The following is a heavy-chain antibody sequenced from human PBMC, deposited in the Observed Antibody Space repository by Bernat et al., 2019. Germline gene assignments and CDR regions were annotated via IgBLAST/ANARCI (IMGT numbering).Heavy chain of an antibody. CDR2: ISSSSSYI. D-gene: IGHD3-22*01. J-gene: IGHJ6*02. CDR1: GFTFSSYS. CDR3: ARDLGPGYDSSGN. Sequence: EVQLVESGGGLVKPGGSLRLSCAASGFTFSSYSMNWVRQAPGKGLEWVSSISSSSSYIYYADSVKGRFTISRDNAKNSLYLQMNSLRAEDTAVYYCARDLGPGYDSSGNWGQGTTVTVSS. V-gene: IGHV3-21*01.